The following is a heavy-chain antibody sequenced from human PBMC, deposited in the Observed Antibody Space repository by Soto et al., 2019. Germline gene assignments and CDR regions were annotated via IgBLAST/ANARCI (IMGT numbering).Heavy chain of an antibody. CDR3: ARGPVAGSDF. J-gene: IGHJ4*02. D-gene: IGHD6-19*01. CDR2: LSPYSGET. CDR1: GYTFTCYG. V-gene: IGHV1-18*04. Sequence: ASVKVSCKASGYTFTCYGIVWVRPAPGQGLEWMVWLSPYSGETRYAEKFQDRVTLTTDTSKKTAYVDLRNLKSDDTAVYWCARGPVAGSDFWGQGPLVTLSS.